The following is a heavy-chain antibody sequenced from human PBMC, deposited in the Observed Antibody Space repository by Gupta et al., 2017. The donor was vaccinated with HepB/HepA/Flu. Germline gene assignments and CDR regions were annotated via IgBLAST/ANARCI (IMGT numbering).Heavy chain of an antibody. J-gene: IGHJ4*02. D-gene: IGHD3-10*01. V-gene: IGHV4-59*08. CDR3: TRPWYYSDSQTLGPPDY. Sequence: QVQLQESGPGLVKPSETLSLTCTVSGGSIRGYYWSWIRQPPGKGLEWIAYIYYNGNTNYNPSLKSRVTISVDTSKNQFSLKLTSVTAADTAVYYCTRPWYYSDSQTLGPPDYWGPGTLVSVSS. CDR2: IYYNGNT. CDR1: GGSIRGYY.